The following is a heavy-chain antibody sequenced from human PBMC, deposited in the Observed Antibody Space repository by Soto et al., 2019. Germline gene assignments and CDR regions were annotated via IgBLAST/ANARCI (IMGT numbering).Heavy chain of an antibody. J-gene: IGHJ5*02. V-gene: IGHV1-3*01. CDR1: GYTFTSYA. D-gene: IGHD2-21*01. CDR2: INAGNGNT. Sequence: ASVKVSCKASGYTFTSYAMHWVRQAPGQRLEWMGWINAGNGNTKYSQKFQGRVTITRDTSASTAYMELSSLRSEDTAVYFCASSKYDVVAGSVWFDPWGQGTLVTVSS. CDR3: ASSKYDVVAGSVWFDP.